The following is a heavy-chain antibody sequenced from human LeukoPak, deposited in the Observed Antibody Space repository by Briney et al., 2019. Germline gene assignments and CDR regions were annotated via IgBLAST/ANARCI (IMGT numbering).Heavy chain of an antibody. CDR2: ISGSGGSA. CDR1: GFTFSTYA. J-gene: IGHJ4*02. CDR3: AKRSSKVGEPMHLYFFDY. Sequence: GGSLRLSCAASGFTFSTYAISWVRQAPGKGLEWVSTISGSGGSAFYADSVKGRFTMSRDNSKNTLYLQMNSLRAEDTAVYYCAKRSSKVGEPMHLYFFDYWGQGTLVTVSS. D-gene: IGHD1-26*01. V-gene: IGHV3-23*01.